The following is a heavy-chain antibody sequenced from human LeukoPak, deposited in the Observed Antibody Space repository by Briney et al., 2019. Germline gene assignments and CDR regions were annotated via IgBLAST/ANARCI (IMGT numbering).Heavy chain of an antibody. V-gene: IGHV4-39*01. CDR3: ARLTVVILGDAFDI. D-gene: IGHD3-22*01. CDR1: GGSISTSSSY. CDR2: IYYSGST. J-gene: IGHJ3*02. Sequence: SETLSLTCTASGGSISTSSSYWGWIRQLPGKGLEWIGNIYYSGSTYYNPSLKSRVTMTVDTSKNQFSLRLSSVTATDTAVYYCARLTVVILGDAFDIWGQGTMVTVSS.